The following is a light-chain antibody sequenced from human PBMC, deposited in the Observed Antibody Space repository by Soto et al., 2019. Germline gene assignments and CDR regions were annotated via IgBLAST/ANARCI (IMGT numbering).Light chain of an antibody. J-gene: IGKJ1*01. CDR1: QSLIHSDGNTY. V-gene: IGKV2-30*02. CDR2: EVS. Sequence: DVVMTQSPLSLPVTLGQPASISCRSSQSLIHSDGNTYLSWFQQRPGQTPRRLIYEVSDRDSGDPDRFTGSGSGTDVTLNISRVEAGHVGVYYCMQGTLWPWTFGQGTGVEMK. CDR3: MQGTLWPWT.